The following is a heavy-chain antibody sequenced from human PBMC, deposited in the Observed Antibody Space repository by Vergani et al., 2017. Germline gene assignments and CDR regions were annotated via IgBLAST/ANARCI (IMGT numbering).Heavy chain of an antibody. CDR1: GYTFTGYY. CDR3: ARAGDILTGYYKRPEY. Sequence: QVQLVQSGAEVKKPGASVKVSCKASGYTFTGYYMHWVRQAPGQGLEWMGWINPNSGGTNYAQKFKGRVTMTRDTSISTAYMELSRLRSDDTAVYYCARAGDILTGYYKRPEYWGQGTLVTVSS. CDR2: INPNSGGT. V-gene: IGHV1-2*02. D-gene: IGHD3-9*01. J-gene: IGHJ4*02.